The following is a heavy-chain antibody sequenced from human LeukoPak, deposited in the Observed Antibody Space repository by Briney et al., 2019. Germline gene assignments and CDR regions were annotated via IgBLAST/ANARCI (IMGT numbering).Heavy chain of an antibody. D-gene: IGHD6-13*01. V-gene: IGHV3-48*01. J-gene: IGHJ4*02. Sequence: GGSLRLSCAASGFSFSTYTMNWVRQAPGKRLEWISYISSSDDTMYYADSVKGRFTISRDNAENSLYLQMNSLRAEDTAVYYCAKDRQLSPGGYWGQGTLVTVSS. CDR3: AKDRQLSPGGY. CDR2: ISSSDDTM. CDR1: GFSFSTYT.